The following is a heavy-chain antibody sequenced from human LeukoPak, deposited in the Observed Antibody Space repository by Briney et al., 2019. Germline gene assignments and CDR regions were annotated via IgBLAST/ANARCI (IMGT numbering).Heavy chain of an antibody. V-gene: IGHV1-18*01. D-gene: IGHD3-22*01. CDR3: ARVRVRTMIVVVIPYYFDY. CDR1: GYSFILYG. Sequence: ASVKVSCKTSGYSFILYGISWVRQAPGQGPEWMGWISTSTGDTKYTQKFQGRVTMTRDTSISTAYMELSRLRSDDTAVYYCARVRVRTMIVVVIPYYFDYWGQGTLVTVSS. J-gene: IGHJ4*02. CDR2: ISTSTGDT.